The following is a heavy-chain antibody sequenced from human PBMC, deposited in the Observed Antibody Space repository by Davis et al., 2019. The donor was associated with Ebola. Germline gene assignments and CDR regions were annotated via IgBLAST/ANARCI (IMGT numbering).Heavy chain of an antibody. V-gene: IGHV3-23*01. Sequence: GGSLRLSCAASGFTFSTYAMSWVRQAPGKGLEWVSAISGNGDRTYYADSVKGRFSISRDNSKNTLYLQMNSLRAEDTAVHYCAREQYYYGSGSYYYGMDVWGQGTTVTVSS. CDR2: ISGNGDRT. CDR1: GFTFSTYA. D-gene: IGHD3-10*01. J-gene: IGHJ6*02. CDR3: AREQYYYGSGSYYYGMDV.